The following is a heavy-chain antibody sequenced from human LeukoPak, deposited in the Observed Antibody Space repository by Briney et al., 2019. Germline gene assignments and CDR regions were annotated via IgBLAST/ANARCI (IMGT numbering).Heavy chain of an antibody. CDR3: AKSSGAMVRGSYYFDY. D-gene: IGHD3-10*01. V-gene: IGHV3-23*01. Sequence: GGSLRLSCAASGFTFSSDVMSWVRQAPGKGLEWVSAISGSGGRTYYADSVKGRFTISRDNSKNTLYLQMNSLRAEDTAVYYCAKSSGAMVRGSYYFDYWGQGTLVTVSS. CDR2: ISGSGGRT. J-gene: IGHJ4*02. CDR1: GFTFSSDV.